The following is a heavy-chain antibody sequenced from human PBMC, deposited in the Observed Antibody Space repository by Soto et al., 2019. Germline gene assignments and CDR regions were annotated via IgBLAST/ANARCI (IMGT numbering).Heavy chain of an antibody. CDR1: GFTVSSHF. CDR2: THTGGST. Sequence: GGSLRLSCAASGFTVSSHFMGWVRQAPGKGLEWVSVTHTGGSTYYADSVKGRFTISRDTPKDALFLQMNSLRAEDTAVYYCARDGDIVVVVAAQPDWFDPWGQGTLVTVSS. CDR3: ARDGDIVVVVAAQPDWFDP. V-gene: IGHV3-66*01. J-gene: IGHJ5*02. D-gene: IGHD2-15*01.